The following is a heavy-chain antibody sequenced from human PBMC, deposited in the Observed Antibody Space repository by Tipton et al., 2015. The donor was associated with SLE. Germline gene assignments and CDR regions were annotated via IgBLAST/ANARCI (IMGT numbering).Heavy chain of an antibody. J-gene: IGHJ5*02. CDR1: GGSSSNYY. CDR2: INHSGST. CDR3: ARNPTSYCSGGSCYSPWFDP. V-gene: IGHV4-34*01. Sequence: GLVKPSETLSLTCSVSGGSSSNYYWAWIRQPPGKGLEWIGEINHSGSTNYNPSLKSRVTISVDTSKNQFSLKLSSVTAADTAVYYCARNPTSYCSGGSCYSPWFDPWGQGTLVTVSS. D-gene: IGHD2-15*01.